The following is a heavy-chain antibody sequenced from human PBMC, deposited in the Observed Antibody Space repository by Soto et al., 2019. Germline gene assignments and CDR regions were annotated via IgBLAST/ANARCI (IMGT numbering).Heavy chain of an antibody. V-gene: IGHV3-23*01. J-gene: IGHJ4*02. CDR3: GKQQMRDIRAFDY. CDR1: GFTFSNYA. CDR2: ISGSSGST. Sequence: EVQLLESGGGLVQPGESLRLSCAVSGFTFSNYAMSWVRQVPGKGLEWVSTISGSSGSTYYADSVKGRFTISRDNSKNTLYLQMNGLRAEDTAVYYCGKQQMRDIRAFDYWGQGTLVTVSS. D-gene: IGHD6-13*01.